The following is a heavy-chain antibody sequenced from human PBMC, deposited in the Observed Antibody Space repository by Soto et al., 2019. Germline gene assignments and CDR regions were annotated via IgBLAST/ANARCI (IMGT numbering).Heavy chain of an antibody. D-gene: IGHD6-6*01. CDR3: ARGGYGGSSVYFFDY. Sequence: GGSLRLSCAASGFTFSSYGMHWVRQAPGKGLEWVAVISYDGSNKYYADSVKGRFTISRDNSKNTLYLQMNSLRAEDTAVYYCARGGYGGSSVYFFDYWGKGTLVTV. CDR1: GFTFSSYG. V-gene: IGHV3-30*03. J-gene: IGHJ4*02. CDR2: ISYDGSNK.